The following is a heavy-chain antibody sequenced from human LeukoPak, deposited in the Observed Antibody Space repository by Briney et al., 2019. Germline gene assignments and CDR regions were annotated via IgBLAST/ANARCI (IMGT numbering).Heavy chain of an antibody. CDR1: GFTFSGFW. CDR2: IKQDGSEK. V-gene: IGHV3-7*03. D-gene: IGHD5-24*01. Sequence: GSLRLSCAASGFTFSGFWMSWVRQTPGEGLEWVANIKQDGSEKYYVDSVKGRFTISRDNAKNSLSLQMNSLRVEDTAVYYCARGTMATTLDYWGQGTLVTVSS. J-gene: IGHJ4*02. CDR3: ARGTMATTLDY.